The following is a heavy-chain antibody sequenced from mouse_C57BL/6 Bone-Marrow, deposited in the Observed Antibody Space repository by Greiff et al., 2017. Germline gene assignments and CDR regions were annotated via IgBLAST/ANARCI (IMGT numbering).Heavy chain of an antibody. V-gene: IGHV1-64*01. Sequence: VQLQQPGAELVKPGASVKLSCKASGYTFTSYWMHWVKQRPGQGLEWIGMIHPNSGSTNYNEKFKSKATLTVDKSSSTAYMQLSSLTSEDSAVDYCARSDYYGSSYGYWGQGTTLTVSS. CDR2: IHPNSGST. D-gene: IGHD1-1*01. CDR1: GYTFTSYW. CDR3: ARSDYYGSSYGY. J-gene: IGHJ2*01.